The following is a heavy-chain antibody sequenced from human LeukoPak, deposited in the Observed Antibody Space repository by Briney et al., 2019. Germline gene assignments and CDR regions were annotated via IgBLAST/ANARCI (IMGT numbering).Heavy chain of an antibody. Sequence: ASVKVSCKASGYTFTSYYMHWVRQAPGQGLEWMGIINPSGGSTSYAQKFQGRVTMTRDMSTSTVYMELSSLRSEDTAVYYCAREAGSYNPSSYYYMDVWGKGTTVTISS. CDR3: AREAGSYNPSSYYYMDV. V-gene: IGHV1-46*01. D-gene: IGHD3-10*01. J-gene: IGHJ6*03. CDR1: GYTFTSYY. CDR2: INPSGGST.